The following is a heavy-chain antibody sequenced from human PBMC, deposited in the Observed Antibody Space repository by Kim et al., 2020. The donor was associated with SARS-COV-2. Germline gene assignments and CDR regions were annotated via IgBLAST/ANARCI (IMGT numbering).Heavy chain of an antibody. CDR3: VRAGHYDSSGYLRDFDY. J-gene: IGHJ4*02. Sequence: SGKGRFTISRDNAKNSLFLQMNSLSADDTAVYYCVRAGHYDSSGYLRDFDYWGQGTMVTVSS. D-gene: IGHD3-22*01. V-gene: IGHV3-11*06.